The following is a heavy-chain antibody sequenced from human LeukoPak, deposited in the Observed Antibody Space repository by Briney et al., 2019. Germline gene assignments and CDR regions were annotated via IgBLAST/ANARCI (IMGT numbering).Heavy chain of an antibody. CDR1: GGTFSSYA. CDR2: IIPIFGTA. J-gene: IGHJ4*02. D-gene: IGHD6-13*01. V-gene: IGHV1-69*13. Sequence: SVKVSCKASGGTFSSYAISWVRQAPGQGLEWMGGIIPIFGTANYAQKFQGRVTITADESTSTAYMELSSLRSEDTAVYYCASWGAPVLSPGYSSSWLPDYWGQGTLVTVSS. CDR3: ASWGAPVLSPGYSSSWLPDY.